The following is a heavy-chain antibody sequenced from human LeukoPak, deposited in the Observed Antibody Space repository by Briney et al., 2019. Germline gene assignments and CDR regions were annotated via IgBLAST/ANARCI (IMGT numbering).Heavy chain of an antibody. CDR2: IIPILGIA. V-gene: IGHV1-69*04. D-gene: IGHD6-13*01. Sequence: SVKVSCKASGGTFSSYAISWVRQAPGQGLEWMGRIIPILGIANYAQKFQGRVTITADKSTSTAYMELSSLRSEDTAVYYCARDRGSSWYFDYWGQGTLVTVSS. CDR3: ARDRGSSWYFDY. CDR1: GGTFSSYA. J-gene: IGHJ4*02.